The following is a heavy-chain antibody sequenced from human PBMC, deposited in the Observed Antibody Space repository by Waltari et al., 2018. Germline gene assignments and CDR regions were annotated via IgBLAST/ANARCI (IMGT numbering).Heavy chain of an antibody. Sequence: QVQLQQWGAGLLKPSETLSLTCVVYGGSFSGYYWRWFRQPPGTGLGWIGEINHSGSTNYNPSLKSRVTISIDTSKNQFSLKLSSVTAADTAVYYCARGHSSSWYRRGWFDPWGQGTLVTVSS. CDR2: INHSGST. J-gene: IGHJ5*02. D-gene: IGHD6-13*01. CDR3: ARGHSSSWYRRGWFDP. CDR1: GGSFSGYY. V-gene: IGHV4-34*01.